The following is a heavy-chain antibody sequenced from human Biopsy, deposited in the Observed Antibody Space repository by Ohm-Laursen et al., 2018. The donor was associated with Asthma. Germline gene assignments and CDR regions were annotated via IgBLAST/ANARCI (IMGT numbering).Heavy chain of an antibody. CDR2: FSSRGSNI. J-gene: IGHJ4*02. V-gene: IGHV3-11*01. CDR1: GFTFRDYY. CDR3: ARGYSTSWYFGY. D-gene: IGHD6-13*01. Sequence: SLRLSCSASGFTFRDYYMTWIRQAPGKGLEWVAYFSSRGSNIFYADSVKGRFTISRDNAKKSLFLEMNSLTVEDTAVYFCARGYSTSWYFGYWGQGTLVTVSS.